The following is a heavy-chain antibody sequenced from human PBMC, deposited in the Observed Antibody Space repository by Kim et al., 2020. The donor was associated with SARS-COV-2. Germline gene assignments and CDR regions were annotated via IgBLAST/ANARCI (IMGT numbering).Heavy chain of an antibody. D-gene: IGHD1-26*01. CDR3: AKGEGST. CDR1: GFTFSSYG. J-gene: IGHJ5*02. Sequence: GGSLRLSCAASGFTFSSYGMHWVRQAPGKGLEWVALISYDGSNKYYADSVKGRFTISRDNSKNTLYLQMNSLRAEDTAVYYCAKGEGSTWGQGTLVTVSS. CDR2: ISYDGSNK. V-gene: IGHV3-30*18.